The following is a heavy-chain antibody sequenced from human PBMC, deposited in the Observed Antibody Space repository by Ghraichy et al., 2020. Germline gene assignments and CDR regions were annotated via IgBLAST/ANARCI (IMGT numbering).Heavy chain of an antibody. CDR1: GGSISSSSYY. CDR3: ERHRKCTNGLCPNWFDP. CDR2: IYDSGST. J-gene: IGHJ5*02. D-gene: IGHD2-8*01. Sequence: SETLSLTCTVSGGSISSSSYYWGWIRQPPGKGLEWIGSIYDSGSTYYTPSLKSRITISVDTSKNQFSLKLSSVTAADTAVYYCERHRKCTNGLCPNWFDPWGQGTLVTVSS. V-gene: IGHV4-39*01.